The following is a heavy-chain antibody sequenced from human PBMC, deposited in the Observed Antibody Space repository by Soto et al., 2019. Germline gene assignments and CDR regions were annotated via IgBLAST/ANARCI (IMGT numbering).Heavy chain of an antibody. V-gene: IGHV4-39*01. J-gene: IGHJ5*01. CDR2: MYYTGNK. CDR3: ARRSSNSLGSLFDP. Sequence: GTRETTITVLDSPISSRTYSGDGIRQPPGKGLEWIGAMYYTGNKNYTPSIESRLTMSVDTSKKQFSLKLSSVTPTDTAVNYCARRSSNSLGSLFDPWGRGILVTVSS. CDR1: DSPISSRTYS. D-gene: IGHD3-16*01.